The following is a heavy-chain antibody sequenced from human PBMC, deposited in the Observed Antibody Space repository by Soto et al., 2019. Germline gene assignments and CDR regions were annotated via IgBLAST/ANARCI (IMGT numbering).Heavy chain of an antibody. CDR2: GLRPDYT. CDR3: VAGPDRAKSAY. CDR1: GGSINDYY. V-gene: IGHV4-59*01. Sequence: ETLSLTCTVSGGSINDYYWSWTRQPPGKGLEWIAYGLRPDYTGYNPSLRNRVTISSDTSKNQFSLRFISVTAADTAVYYCVAGPDRAKSAYWGQGTLVTVSS. J-gene: IGHJ4*01.